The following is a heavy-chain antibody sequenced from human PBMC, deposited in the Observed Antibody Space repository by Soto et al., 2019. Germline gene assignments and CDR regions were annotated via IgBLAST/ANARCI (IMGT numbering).Heavy chain of an antibody. V-gene: IGHV1-69*01. J-gene: IGHJ4*02. D-gene: IGHD2-21*02. Sequence: QVQLVQSGAEVKKPGSSVKVSCKASGGTFSSYAISWVRQAPGQGLEWMGGIIPIFGTANYVQKFQGRVTITADESTSTAYMELSSLRSEDTAVYYCARDRRNCGGDCYSGGFDYWGQGTLVTVSS. CDR2: IIPIFGTA. CDR1: GGTFSSYA. CDR3: ARDRRNCGGDCYSGGFDY.